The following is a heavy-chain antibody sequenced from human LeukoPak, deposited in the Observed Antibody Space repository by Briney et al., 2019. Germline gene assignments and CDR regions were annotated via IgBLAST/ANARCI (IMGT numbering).Heavy chain of an antibody. D-gene: IGHD5-18*01. CDR2: INTNTGNP. J-gene: IGHJ3*02. CDR3: ARASWIQLYDAFDI. CDR1: GYTFTSYA. Sequence: ASVKVSCKASGYTFTSYAMNWVRQAPGQGLEWMGWINTNTGNPTYAQGFTGRFVFSLDTSVSTAYLQISSLKAEDTAVYYCARASWIQLYDAFDIWGQGTMVTVSS. V-gene: IGHV7-4-1*02.